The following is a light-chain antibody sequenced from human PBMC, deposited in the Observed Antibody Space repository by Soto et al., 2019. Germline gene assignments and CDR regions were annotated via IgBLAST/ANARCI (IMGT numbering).Light chain of an antibody. CDR1: QSISSY. CDR3: QQSYSTPPT. V-gene: IGKV1-39*01. CDR2: AAS. J-gene: IGKJ2*01. Sequence: DIQMTQSPSSLSASVGDRVTITCRASQSISSYLNWYQQKPGKAPKLLIYAASSLQSGVPSRFSGSGSPTDFTLTISSLQPEDFATYYCQQSYSTPPTFGQGTKLEIK.